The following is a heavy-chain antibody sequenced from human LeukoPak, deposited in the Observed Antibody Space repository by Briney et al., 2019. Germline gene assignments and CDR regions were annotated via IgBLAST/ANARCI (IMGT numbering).Heavy chain of an antibody. CDR2: INPNSGVA. CDR1: GYTFTAYY. J-gene: IGHJ5*02. D-gene: IGHD4-17*01. V-gene: IGHV1-2*02. CDR3: ARALYSGGDYVQPAGYWFDP. Sequence: GASVKVSCKASGYTFTAYYMHWVRQAPGQGLEWMGWINPNSGVANYAQKFQGRVTMTRDTSISTAYMELSRLRSDDTAVYYCARALYSGGDYVQPAGYWFDPWGQGTLVTVSS.